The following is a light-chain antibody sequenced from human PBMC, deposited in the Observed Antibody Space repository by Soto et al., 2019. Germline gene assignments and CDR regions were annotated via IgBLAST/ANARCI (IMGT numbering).Light chain of an antibody. CDR1: SSDVGGYNY. CDR3: NSYAGSNSFV. Sequence: QSALTQPPSASGSPGQSVTISCTGTSSDVGGYNYVSWYQQHPGKAPKHVIFEVNKRPSGVPDRFSGSKSGNTASLTVSGLQTEDESDYYCNSYAGSNSFVFGTGTKLTVL. V-gene: IGLV2-8*01. J-gene: IGLJ1*01. CDR2: EVN.